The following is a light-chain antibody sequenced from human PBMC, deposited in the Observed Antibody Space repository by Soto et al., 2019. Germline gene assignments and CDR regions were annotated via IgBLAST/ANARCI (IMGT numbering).Light chain of an antibody. CDR2: DVS. J-gene: IGLJ1*01. CDR3: SSYTSSSTS. Sequence: QSALTQPASVSGSPGQSITISCTGTSSDVGGYNYVSWYQQHPGKAPKLMIYDVSNRPSGVSNRFSGSKSGNTASLTISGLQAEDEADYYCSSYTSSSTSFGTGTKVTDL. V-gene: IGLV2-14*01. CDR1: SSDVGGYNY.